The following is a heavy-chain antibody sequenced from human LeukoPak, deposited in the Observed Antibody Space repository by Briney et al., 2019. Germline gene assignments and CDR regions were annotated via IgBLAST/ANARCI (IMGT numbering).Heavy chain of an antibody. Sequence: GASVKVSCKASGYTFTSYDINWVRQATGQGLEWMGWMNPNSGNTGYAQKFQGRVTMTRNTSISTAYMELSSLRSEDTAVYYCARVLGYSSSWYAYHYYYYYGMDVWGQGTTVTVSS. CDR1: GYTFTSYD. V-gene: IGHV1-8*01. D-gene: IGHD6-13*01. CDR2: MNPNSGNT. CDR3: ARVLGYSSSWYAYHYYYYYGMDV. J-gene: IGHJ6*02.